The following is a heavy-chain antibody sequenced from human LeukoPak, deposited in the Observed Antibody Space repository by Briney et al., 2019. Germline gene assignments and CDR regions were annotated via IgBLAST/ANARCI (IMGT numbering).Heavy chain of an antibody. Sequence: PGGSLRLSCVDSGFTFSSYEMNWVRQAPGKGLEWVSYISNSGSYTNYADSVKGRFTISRDNSKTTLYLQMNSLRAEDTAVYYCAKEAYRYGYFDYWGQGILVTVSS. CDR3: AKEAYRYGYFDY. J-gene: IGHJ4*02. CDR2: ISNSGSYT. V-gene: IGHV3-48*03. D-gene: IGHD5-18*01. CDR1: GFTFSSYE.